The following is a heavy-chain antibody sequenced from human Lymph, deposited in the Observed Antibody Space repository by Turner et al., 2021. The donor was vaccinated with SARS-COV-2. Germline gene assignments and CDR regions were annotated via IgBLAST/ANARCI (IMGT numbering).Heavy chain of an antibody. J-gene: IGHJ4*02. CDR2: IYSGGIT. CDR3: ARVLPYGDYFDF. Sequence: EVQLVESGGGLIQPGGSLRLSCAASGFTVSSNYMSWVRQAPGKGLEWVSLIYSGGITLYEDSVKGRFTISRDNSKNTLYLQMNSLRADDTAVYYCARVLPYGDYFDFWGQGTLVTVSS. D-gene: IGHD4-17*01. CDR1: GFTVSSNY. V-gene: IGHV3-53*01.